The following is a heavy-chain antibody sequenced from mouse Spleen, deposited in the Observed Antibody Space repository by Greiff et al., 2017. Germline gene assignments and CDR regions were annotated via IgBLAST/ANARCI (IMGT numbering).Heavy chain of an antibody. D-gene: IGHD2-3*01. V-gene: IGHV1-81*01. CDR3: ARVYDGYYGAMDY. Sequence: VQLQQSGAELARPGPSVKVSCKASGYIFTSYGISWVKQRTGQGLEWIGEIYPRSGNTYYNEKFKAKATLTADKSSSTAYMELRSLTSEDSAVYFCARVYDGYYGAMDYWGQGTSVTVSS. J-gene: IGHJ4*01. CDR2: IYPRSGNT. CDR1: GYIFTSYG.